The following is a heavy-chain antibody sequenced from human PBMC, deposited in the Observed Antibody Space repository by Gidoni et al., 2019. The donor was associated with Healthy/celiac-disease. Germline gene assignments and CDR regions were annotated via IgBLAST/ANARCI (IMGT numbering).Heavy chain of an antibody. Sequence: EVQLVESGGGLVKPGGSLRLSCAASGFTFSSYSMNWVRQAPGKGLEWVSSISSSSSYIYYADSVKGRFTISRDNAKNSLYLQMNSLRAEDTAVYYCARDLIFGSSGRGTGGQGTLVTVSS. D-gene: IGHD6-19*01. J-gene: IGHJ4*02. V-gene: IGHV3-21*01. CDR3: ARDLIFGSSGRGT. CDR1: GFTFSSYS. CDR2: ISSSSSYI.